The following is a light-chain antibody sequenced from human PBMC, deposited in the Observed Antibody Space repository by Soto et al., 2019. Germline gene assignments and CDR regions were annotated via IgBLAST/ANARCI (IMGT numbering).Light chain of an antibody. CDR3: CSYAGSYSYV. CDR2: DVS. V-gene: IGLV2-11*02. CDR1: SSDIGAYNY. J-gene: IGLJ1*01. Sequence: QSALTQPPSASGSPGQSVTISCTGTSSDIGAYNYVSWFQQHPGEAPKLMIYDVSKRPSGVPDRFSGSKSGNTASLTISGLQAEDEADYYCCSYAGSYSYVFGTGTKLTVL.